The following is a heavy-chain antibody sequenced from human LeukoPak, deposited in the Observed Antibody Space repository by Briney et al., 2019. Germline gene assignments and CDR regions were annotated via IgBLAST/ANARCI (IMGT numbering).Heavy chain of an antibody. CDR2: IYTSGST. CDR3: ARGFLWSDAFDI. J-gene: IGHJ3*02. V-gene: IGHV4-4*07. D-gene: IGHD2/OR15-2a*01. Sequence: SETLSLTCTVSGGSISSYYWSWIRQPAGKGLEWIGRIYTSGSTNYNPSLKSRVTMLVDTSKNQFSLKLSSVTAADTAVYYCARGFLWSDAFDIWGQGTMVTVSS. CDR1: GGSISSYY.